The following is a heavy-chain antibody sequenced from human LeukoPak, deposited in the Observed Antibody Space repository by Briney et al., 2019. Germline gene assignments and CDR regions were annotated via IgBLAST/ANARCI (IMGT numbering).Heavy chain of an antibody. CDR3: ARANLDSSSWYLNYYYMDV. CDR1: GESFSGYY. J-gene: IGHJ6*03. D-gene: IGHD6-13*01. Sequence: PSETLSLTCAVYGESFSGYYWSWIRQPPGKGLEWIGEINHSGSTNYNPSLKSRVTISVDTSKNQFSLKLSSVTAADTAVYYCARANLDSSSWYLNYYYMDVWGKGTTVTISS. CDR2: INHSGST. V-gene: IGHV4-34*01.